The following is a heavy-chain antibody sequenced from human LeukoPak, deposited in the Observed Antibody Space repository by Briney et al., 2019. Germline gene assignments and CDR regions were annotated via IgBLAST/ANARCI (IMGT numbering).Heavy chain of an antibody. CDR3: TRVARYSYGSDY. V-gene: IGHV1-3*01. D-gene: IGHD5-18*01. J-gene: IGHJ4*02. CDR1: GYTFTSYA. Sequence: RASVKVSCKASGYTFTSYAMHWVRQAPGQRLEWMGWINAGNGNTKYSQKFQGRVTITRDTSASTAYMELSSLRSEDTAVYYCTRVARYSYGSDYWDQGTLVTVSS. CDR2: INAGNGNT.